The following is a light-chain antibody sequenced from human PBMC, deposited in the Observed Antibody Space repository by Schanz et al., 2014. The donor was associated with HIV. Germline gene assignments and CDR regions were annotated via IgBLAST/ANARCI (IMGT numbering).Light chain of an antibody. CDR1: TSSIKTNT. J-gene: IGLJ3*02. Sequence: QSVLTQPPSASGTPGQRVTISCSGSTSSIKTNTVNWFQQLPGTAPKLLIYNTYHRPSGVPDRFSGSESGTSASLAISGLQSEDEADYYCGTWDDSLKGWVFGGGTKPTVL. CDR2: NTY. V-gene: IGLV1-44*01. CDR3: GTWDDSLKGWV.